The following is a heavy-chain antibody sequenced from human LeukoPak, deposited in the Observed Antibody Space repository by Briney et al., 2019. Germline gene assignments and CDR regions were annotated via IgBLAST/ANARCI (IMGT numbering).Heavy chain of an antibody. Sequence: SVKVSCMASGGTFSSYAISWVRQAPGQGLEWMGRIIPIFGTANYAQKFQGRVTITTDESTSTAYMELSSLRSEDTAVYYCARDSYYYDSSGYYVSDYWGQGTLVTVSS. V-gene: IGHV1-69*05. CDR3: ARDSYYYDSSGYYVSDY. CDR1: GGTFSSYA. CDR2: IIPIFGTA. D-gene: IGHD3-22*01. J-gene: IGHJ4*02.